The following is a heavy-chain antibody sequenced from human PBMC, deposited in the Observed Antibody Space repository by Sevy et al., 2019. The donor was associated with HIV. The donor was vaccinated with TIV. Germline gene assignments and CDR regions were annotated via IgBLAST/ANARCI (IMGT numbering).Heavy chain of an antibody. D-gene: IGHD6-6*01. CDR1: GFTFDDYG. V-gene: IGHV3-20*01. CDR3: ARAIAARSLYYYYMDV. J-gene: IGHJ6*03. CDR2: INWNGGST. Sequence: GGSLRLSCAASGFTFDDYGMSWVRQAPGKGLEWVSGINWNGGSTGYADSLKGRFTISRDNAKNSLYLQMNSLRAEDTALYHCARAIAARSLYYYYMDVWGKGTTVTVSS.